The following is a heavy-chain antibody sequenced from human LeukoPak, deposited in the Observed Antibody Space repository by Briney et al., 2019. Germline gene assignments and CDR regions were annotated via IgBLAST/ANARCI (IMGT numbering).Heavy chain of an antibody. CDR2: IYYSGST. D-gene: IGHD5-18*01. CDR1: GGSISSYY. V-gene: IGHV4-59*01. Sequence: PSETLSLTCTVSGGSISSYYWSWLRQPPGKGLEWIGYIYYSGSTNYNPSLKSRVTISVDTSKNQFSLKLSSVTAADTAVYYCARGYSYGLDYWGQGTLVTVSS. J-gene: IGHJ4*02. CDR3: ARGYSYGLDY.